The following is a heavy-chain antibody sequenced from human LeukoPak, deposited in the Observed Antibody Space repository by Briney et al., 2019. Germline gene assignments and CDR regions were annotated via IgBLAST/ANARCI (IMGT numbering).Heavy chain of an antibody. CDR2: ISSSSSTI. D-gene: IGHD2-15*01. CDR1: GFTFSSYS. CDR3: ARDAREAARGSFDP. J-gene: IGHJ5*02. Sequence: GGSLRLSCAASGFTFSSYSMNWVRQAPGKGLEWVSYISSSSSTIYYADSVKGRFTISRDNAKNSLYLQMNSLRAEDTAVYYCARDAREAARGSFDPWGQGTLVTVSS. V-gene: IGHV3-48*04.